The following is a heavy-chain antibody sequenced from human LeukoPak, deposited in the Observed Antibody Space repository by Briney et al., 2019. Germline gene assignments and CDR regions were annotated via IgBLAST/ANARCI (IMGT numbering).Heavy chain of an antibody. V-gene: IGHV3-30-3*01. CDR3: ARCGGSCLPSH. CDR2: ISYDGSNK. J-gene: IGHJ4*02. CDR1: GFTFSSYA. Sequence: PGRSLRLSCAASGFTFSSYAMHWVRQAPGKGLEWVAVISYDGSNKYYADSVKGRFTISRDNSKNTLYLQMNSLRAEDTAVYYCARCGGSCLPSHWGQGTLVTVSS. D-gene: IGHD2-15*01.